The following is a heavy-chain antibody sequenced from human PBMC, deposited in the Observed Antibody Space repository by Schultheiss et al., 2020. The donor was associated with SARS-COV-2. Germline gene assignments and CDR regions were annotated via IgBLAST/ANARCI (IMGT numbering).Heavy chain of an antibody. CDR1: GYIFGNYW. J-gene: IGHJ4*02. CDR2: IQPGDSDT. D-gene: IGHD5-18*01. Sequence: GGSLRLSCKGSGYIFGNYWIGWVRQRPGKGLEWMGVIQPGDSDTRYSPSFQGQVTISADMSISSAYLQLNSLKASDSGMYYCAVGIQTTLDYWGQGTLVTVSS. CDR3: AVGIQTTLDY. V-gene: IGHV5-51*01.